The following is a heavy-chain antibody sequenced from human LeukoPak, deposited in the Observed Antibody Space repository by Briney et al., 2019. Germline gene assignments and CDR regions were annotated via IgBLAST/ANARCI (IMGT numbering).Heavy chain of an antibody. Sequence: SETLSLTCAVYGGSFSGYYWSWIRQPPGKGLEWIGEINHSGSTNYNPSLKSRVTISVDTSKNQFSLKLSSVTAVDTAVYYCAREIRYDYVWGSYRHNWFDPWGQGTLVTVSS. J-gene: IGHJ5*02. CDR3: AREIRYDYVWGSYRHNWFDP. CDR2: INHSGST. V-gene: IGHV4-34*01. D-gene: IGHD3-16*02. CDR1: GGSFSGYY.